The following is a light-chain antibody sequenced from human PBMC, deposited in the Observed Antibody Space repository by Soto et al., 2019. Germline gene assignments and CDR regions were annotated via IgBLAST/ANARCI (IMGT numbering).Light chain of an antibody. Sequence: EVVLTQSPATLSVSPGERATLSCRASQTISSNLAWYQQKPGQAPRLLIYGVSTRATGIPARFSGSGSGTEFTLTISSLQSEDFAVYYCQQYNNWPPITFGQGTRLEIK. CDR3: QQYNNWPPIT. J-gene: IGKJ5*01. V-gene: IGKV3-15*01. CDR2: GVS. CDR1: QTISSN.